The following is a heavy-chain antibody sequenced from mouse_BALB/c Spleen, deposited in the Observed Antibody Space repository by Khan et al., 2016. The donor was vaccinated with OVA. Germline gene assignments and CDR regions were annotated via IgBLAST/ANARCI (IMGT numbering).Heavy chain of an antibody. CDR2: IDPANGNT. CDR3: APDPYGSSYDYAMDY. CDR1: GFNIKDTY. D-gene: IGHD1-1*01. J-gene: IGHJ4*01. V-gene: IGHV14-3*02. Sequence: VQLQQSGAELVKPGASVKLSCTPSGFNIKDTYIHWVKQRPEQGLEWIGRIDPANGNTKYDPKFQGTAAITTDTSSNTAYLQLSTLTSEDTAVSYCAPDPYGSSYDYAMDYWGQGTSVTVSS.